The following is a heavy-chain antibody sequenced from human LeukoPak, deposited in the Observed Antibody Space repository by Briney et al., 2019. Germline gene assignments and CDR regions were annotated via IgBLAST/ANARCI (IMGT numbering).Heavy chain of an antibody. CDR1: GFTFSSYD. V-gene: IGHV3-21*01. CDR3: ARVGGHYTSTSCPPPDY. Sequence: PGRSLRLSCAASGFTFSSYDMHWVRQAPGKGLEWVSFIDSSSRYIYQADSVKDRFTISRDNAKSSVFLQLNSLRAEDTAVYYCARVGGHYTSTSCPPPDYWGQGILVTVSS. J-gene: IGHJ4*02. CDR2: IDSSSRYI. D-gene: IGHD2-2*01.